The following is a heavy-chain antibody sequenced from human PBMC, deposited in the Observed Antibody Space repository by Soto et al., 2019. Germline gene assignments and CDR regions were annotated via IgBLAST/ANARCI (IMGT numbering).Heavy chain of an antibody. CDR3: ASLNGDYVSY. Sequence: SETLSLTCTVSGGSISHYYWSWIRQPPGKGLDWIGSIYHSGSSDYNPSLKSRVTISVDTSKNQFSLNLTSVTAADTAVYYCASLNGDYVSYWGQGTLVTVSS. V-gene: IGHV4-59*08. CDR2: IYHSGSS. CDR1: GGSISHYY. J-gene: IGHJ4*02. D-gene: IGHD4-17*01.